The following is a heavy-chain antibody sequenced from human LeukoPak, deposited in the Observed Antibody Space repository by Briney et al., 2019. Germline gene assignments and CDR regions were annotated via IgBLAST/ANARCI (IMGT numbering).Heavy chain of an antibody. CDR3: ALTYYDILTGSPFDY. CDR1: GGSFSGYY. Sequence: PSETLSLTCAVYGGSFSGYYWSWIRQPPGKGLEWIGEINHSGSTNYNPFLKSRVTISVDTSKNQFSLKLSSVTAADTAVYYCALTYYDILTGSPFDYWGQGTLITVSS. V-gene: IGHV4-34*01. D-gene: IGHD3-9*01. CDR2: INHSGST. J-gene: IGHJ4*02.